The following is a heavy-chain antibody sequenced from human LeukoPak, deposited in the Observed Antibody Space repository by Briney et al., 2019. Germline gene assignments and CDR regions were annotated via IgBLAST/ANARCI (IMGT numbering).Heavy chain of an antibody. CDR3: ARSLPYCSGGSCSPASYYYYGMDV. Sequence: ASVTVSCKASGYTFTVYYMHWVRQAPGQGLEWMGWINPNSGGTNYAQKFQGWDTMTRDTSISTAYMELSRLRSDDTAVYYCARSLPYCSGGSCSPASYYYYGMDVWGKGTTVTVSS. J-gene: IGHJ6*04. CDR2: INPNSGGT. D-gene: IGHD2-15*01. CDR1: GYTFTVYY. V-gene: IGHV1-2*04.